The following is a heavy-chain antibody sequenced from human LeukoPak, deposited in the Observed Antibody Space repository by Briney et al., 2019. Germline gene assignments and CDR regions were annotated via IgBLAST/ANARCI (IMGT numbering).Heavy chain of an antibody. CDR3: ATDSTHRVTSFGYSYGYDY. CDR2: FDPEDGET. Sequence: ASVKVSCKVSGYTLTELSMHWVRQAPGKGLEWMGGFDPEDGETIYAQKFQGRVTMTEDTSTDTAYMELSSLRSEDTAVYYCATDSTHRVTSFGYSYGYDYWGQGTLVTVSS. CDR1: GYTLTELS. V-gene: IGHV1-24*01. J-gene: IGHJ4*02. D-gene: IGHD5-18*01.